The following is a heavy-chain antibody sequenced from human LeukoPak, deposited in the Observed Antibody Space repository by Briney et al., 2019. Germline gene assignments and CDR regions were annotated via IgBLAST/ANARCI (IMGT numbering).Heavy chain of an antibody. CDR3: ARHAIGANWFDP. CDR1: GGSISSYY. J-gene: IGHJ5*02. CDR2: IYYSGST. Sequence: SETLSLTCTVSGGSISSYYWGWIRQPPGKGLEWIGSIYYSGSTYYNPSLKSRVTISVDTSKNQFSLKLSSVTAADTAVYYCARHAIGANWFDPWGQGTLVTVSS. V-gene: IGHV4-39*01.